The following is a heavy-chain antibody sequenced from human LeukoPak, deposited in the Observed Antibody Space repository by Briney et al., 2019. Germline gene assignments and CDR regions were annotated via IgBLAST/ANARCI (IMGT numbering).Heavy chain of an antibody. CDR3: ARLKGC. Sequence: PGGSLRLSCAASGFTFSSYWMHWVRQAPGKGLEWASRINTDGSSTDYADFVKGRFTISRDNAKNTLYLQMNSLRVEDTAVYYCARLKGCWGQGTLVTVSS. J-gene: IGHJ4*02. D-gene: IGHD6-19*01. V-gene: IGHV3-74*01. CDR1: GFTFSSYW. CDR2: INTDGSST.